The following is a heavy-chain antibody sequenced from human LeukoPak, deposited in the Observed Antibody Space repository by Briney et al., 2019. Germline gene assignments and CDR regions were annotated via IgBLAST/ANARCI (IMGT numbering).Heavy chain of an antibody. J-gene: IGHJ4*02. V-gene: IGHV4-34*01. Sequence: PSETLSLTCAVYGGSFSGYYWSWIRQPPGKGLEWIGEINHSGSTNYNPSLKSRVTISVDTSKNQFSLKLSSVSAADTAVYYCARHVDSSGWYRSYFDYWGQGTLVTVSS. CDR1: GGSFSGYY. D-gene: IGHD6-19*01. CDR2: INHSGST. CDR3: ARHVDSSGWYRSYFDY.